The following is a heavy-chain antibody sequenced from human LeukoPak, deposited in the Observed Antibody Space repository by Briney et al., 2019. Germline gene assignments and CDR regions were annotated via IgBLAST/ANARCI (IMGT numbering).Heavy chain of an antibody. Sequence: ASVKVSCKASGYTFTSYGISWVRQAPAQGLEWMGWISAYNGNTNYAQKLQGRVTMTTDTSTSTAYMELRSLRSDDTAVYYCARGCIYCSSTSCTYYFDYWGQGTLVTVSS. D-gene: IGHD2-2*01. CDR2: ISAYNGNT. J-gene: IGHJ4*02. CDR1: GYTFTSYG. CDR3: ARGCIYCSSTSCTYYFDY. V-gene: IGHV1-18*01.